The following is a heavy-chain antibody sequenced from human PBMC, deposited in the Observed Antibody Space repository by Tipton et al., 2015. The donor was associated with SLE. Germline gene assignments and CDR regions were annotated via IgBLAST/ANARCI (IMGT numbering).Heavy chain of an antibody. J-gene: IGHJ3*02. Sequence: TLSLTCAVYGWSFSGYYWSWIRQPPGKGLEWIGEINHSGSTNYNPSLKSRVTISVDTSKNQFSLKLGSVTAADTAVYHCARSRYDSSGYYQPRAAAFDIWGQGTMVTVSS. D-gene: IGHD3-22*01. V-gene: IGHV4-34*01. CDR3: ARSRYDSSGYYQPRAAAFDI. CDR2: INHSGST. CDR1: GWSFSGYY.